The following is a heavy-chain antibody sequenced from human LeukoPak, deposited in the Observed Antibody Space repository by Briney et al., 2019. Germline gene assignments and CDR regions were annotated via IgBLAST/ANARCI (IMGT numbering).Heavy chain of an antibody. Sequence: SETLSLTCTVSGDSISGYYWSWIRQPPGKGLEWIGYVYYSGTTNCIPSLTSRVTISVDMSKNQLSLRLNSVTAADTAVYYCARDVIGTHFYMDVWGKGTTVTVSS. D-gene: IGHD1-14*01. CDR1: GDSISGYY. CDR3: ARDVIGTHFYMDV. CDR2: VYYSGTT. V-gene: IGHV4-59*01. J-gene: IGHJ6*03.